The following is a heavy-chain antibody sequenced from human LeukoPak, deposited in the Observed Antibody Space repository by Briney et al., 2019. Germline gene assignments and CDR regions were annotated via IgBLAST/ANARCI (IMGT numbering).Heavy chain of an antibody. CDR2: ISYDGSNK. D-gene: IGHD5-12*01. CDR3: AKQWLRQVPPDY. Sequence: GGSLRLFCAASGFTFSSYGMHWVRQAPGKGLEWVAVISYDGSNKYYADSVKGRFTISRDNSKNTLYLQMNSLRAEDTAVYYCAKQWLRQVPPDYWGQGTLVTVSS. J-gene: IGHJ4*02. V-gene: IGHV3-30*18. CDR1: GFTFSSYG.